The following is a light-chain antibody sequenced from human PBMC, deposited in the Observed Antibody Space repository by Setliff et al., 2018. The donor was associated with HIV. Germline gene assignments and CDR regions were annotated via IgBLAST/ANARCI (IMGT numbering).Light chain of an antibody. CDR2: DVS. Sequence: QSVLTQPASVSGSPGQSITISCTGTSSDVGGYNYVSWYRQHPGKAPKLMIYDVSNRPSGVSNRFSGSKSGNTASLTISGLQAEDEADYYCCSYAGSDTPYVFATGTQVTVL. CDR3: CSYAGSDTPYV. J-gene: IGLJ1*01. V-gene: IGLV2-14*03. CDR1: SSDVGGYNY.